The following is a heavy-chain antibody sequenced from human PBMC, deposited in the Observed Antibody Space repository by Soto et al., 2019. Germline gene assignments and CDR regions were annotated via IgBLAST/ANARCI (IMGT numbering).Heavy chain of an antibody. CDR1: GFSFSSYE. Sequence: PGGSLRLSCAASGFSFSSYEMNWVRHAPGKGLEWLAAKSDGVDTTYYADSVKGRFTISTDNSKNTLYLQMDSLRAEDTAVYDCAKNRGIIMIVESWGQGTLVIVSS. V-gene: IGHV3-23*01. J-gene: IGHJ4*02. D-gene: IGHD3-22*01. CDR2: KSDGVDTT. CDR3: AKNRGIIMIVES.